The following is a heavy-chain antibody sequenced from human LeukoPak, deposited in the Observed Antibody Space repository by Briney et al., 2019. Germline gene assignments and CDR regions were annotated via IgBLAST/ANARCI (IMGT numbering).Heavy chain of an antibody. CDR2: IYYSGST. D-gene: IGHD3-3*01. CDR1: GGSISSYY. J-gene: IGHJ4*02. CDR3: RGMEYYFDY. V-gene: IGHV4-59*01. Sequence: PSETLSLTCTVSGGSISSYYWSWIRQPPGKGLEWIGYIYYSGSTNYNPSLKSRVTMSADTSKNQFSLRLSSVTAADTAVYYCRGMEYYFDYWGQGTMVTVSS.